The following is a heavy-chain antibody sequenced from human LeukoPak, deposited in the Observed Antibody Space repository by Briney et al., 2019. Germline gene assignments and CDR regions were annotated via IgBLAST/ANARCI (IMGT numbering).Heavy chain of an antibody. CDR1: GGSFSGYY. Sequence: SETLSLTCAVYGGSFSGYYWSWIRQPPGKGLEWIGEINHSGSTNYNPSLKTRVTISVDTSKNQFSLKLSSVTAADTAVYYCARRPRNSGSYDGPPGLDYWGQGALVTVSS. CDR2: INHSGST. V-gene: IGHV4-34*01. D-gene: IGHD1-26*01. CDR3: ARRPRNSGSYDGPPGLDY. J-gene: IGHJ4*02.